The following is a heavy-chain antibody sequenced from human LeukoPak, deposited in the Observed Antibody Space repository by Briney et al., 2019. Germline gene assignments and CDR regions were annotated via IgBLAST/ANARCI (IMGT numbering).Heavy chain of an antibody. CDR1: GFTFSSYG. CDR3: ARGGTRDIVVVPAAMDPYYYGMDV. J-gene: IGHJ6*02. D-gene: IGHD2-2*01. Sequence: GSLRLSCAASGFTFSSYGMHWVRQPPGKGLEWIGEIDHSGSTNYNPSLKSRVTISVDTSKNQFSLKLSSVTAADTAVYYCARGGTRDIVVVPAAMDPYYYGMDVWGQGTTVTVSS. CDR2: IDHSGST. V-gene: IGHV4-34*01.